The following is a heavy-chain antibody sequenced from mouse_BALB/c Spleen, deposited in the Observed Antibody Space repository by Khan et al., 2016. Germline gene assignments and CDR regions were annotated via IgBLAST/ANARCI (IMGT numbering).Heavy chain of an antibody. D-gene: IGHD1-1*01. V-gene: IGHV9-1*02. Sequence: QIQLVQSGPELKKPGETVKISCKASGYTLTNFGMNWMKQAPGKGLKWMGWINTYTGEPTYADDFKGRFAFSLETSASTAYLQINSLTNEDMATYFCAIHYYGGRGNYFDYWGQGTTLTVSS. CDR3: AIHYYGGRGNYFDY. CDR1: GYTLTNFG. J-gene: IGHJ2*01. CDR2: INTYTGEP.